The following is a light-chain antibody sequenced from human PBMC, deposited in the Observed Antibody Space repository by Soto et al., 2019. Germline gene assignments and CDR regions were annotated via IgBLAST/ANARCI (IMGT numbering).Light chain of an antibody. V-gene: IGLV1-44*01. CDR1: SSNIGSNT. Sequence: QSVLTQPPSASGTPGQRVPISCSGSSSNIGSNTVNWYQQLPGTAPKLLIYSNNQRPSGVPDRFSGSKSGTSASLAISGLQSEDEDDYYCAAWDDSLNGVVFGGGTKLTVL. J-gene: IGLJ2*01. CDR2: SNN. CDR3: AAWDDSLNGVV.